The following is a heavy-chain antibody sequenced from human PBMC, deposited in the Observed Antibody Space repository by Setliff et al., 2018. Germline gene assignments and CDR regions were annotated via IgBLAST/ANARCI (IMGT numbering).Heavy chain of an antibody. CDR3: ARRTGFAVAGFDH. CDR1: GYSFSRHW. CDR2: IYPGDSDF. V-gene: IGHV5-51*01. Sequence: GESLKISCKGSGYSFSRHWIGWVRQVPGKGLEWIGIIYPGDSDFRYSPSFQGQVTISADKSINTAYLQWSNLKASDTAIYYCARRTGFAVAGFDHWGQGTQVTVSS. J-gene: IGHJ4*02. D-gene: IGHD6-19*01.